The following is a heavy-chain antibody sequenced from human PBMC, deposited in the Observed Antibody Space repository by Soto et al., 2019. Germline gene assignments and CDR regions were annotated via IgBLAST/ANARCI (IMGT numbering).Heavy chain of an antibody. Sequence: ETLSLTCAVYGGSFSGYYWSWIRQPPGKGLEWIGEINHSGSTNYNPSLKSRVTISVDTSKNQFSLKLSSVTAADTAVYYCARTGVTTARGMDVWGQGTTVTVSS. V-gene: IGHV4-34*01. CDR1: GGSFSGYY. CDR2: INHSGST. D-gene: IGHD4-17*01. J-gene: IGHJ6*02. CDR3: ARTGVTTARGMDV.